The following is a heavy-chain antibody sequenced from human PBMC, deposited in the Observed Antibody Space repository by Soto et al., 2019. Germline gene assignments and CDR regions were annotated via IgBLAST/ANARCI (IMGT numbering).Heavy chain of an antibody. CDR1: GYSVSISD. Sequence: ACSPRLSSAASGYSVSISDINWIRQTPGKGLEWVSSIGTTSSYIYYADSVKGRFTISRDNAKNSLYLQMNSLRAEDTAVYYCARVQAVAALYGSDVWGQGTTVTVSS. CDR2: IGTTSSYI. J-gene: IGHJ6*02. CDR3: ARVQAVAALYGSDV. D-gene: IGHD6-19*01. V-gene: IGHV3-21*01.